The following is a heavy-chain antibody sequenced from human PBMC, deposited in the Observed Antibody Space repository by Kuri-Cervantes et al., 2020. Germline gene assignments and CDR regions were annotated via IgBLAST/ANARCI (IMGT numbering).Heavy chain of an antibody. CDR2: ISAYNGDT. CDR1: GYTFTSYG. CDR3: ARRIVGWVEGWFDP. V-gene: IGHV1-18*01. D-gene: IGHD1-26*01. Sequence: ASVKVSCKASGYTFTSYGISWVRQAPGQGLEWMGWISAYNGDTNYAQKLQGRVTMTTDTSTSTAYMELRSLRYDDTAVYYCARRIVGWVEGWFDPWGQGTLVTVSS. J-gene: IGHJ5*02.